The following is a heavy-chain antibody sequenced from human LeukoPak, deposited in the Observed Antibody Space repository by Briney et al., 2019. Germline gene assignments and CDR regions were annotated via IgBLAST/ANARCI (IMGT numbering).Heavy chain of an antibody. CDR3: ARVSQSYYYGSGSWYFDY. J-gene: IGHJ4*02. V-gene: IGHV5-51*01. CDR2: IYPGDSDT. D-gene: IGHD3-10*01. CDR1: GYSFTSYW. Sequence: HGESLKISCKGSGYSFTSYWIGWVRQMPGEGLEWMGIIYPGDSDTRYSPSFQGQVTISADKSISTAYLQWSSLKASDTAMYYCARVSQSYYYGSGSWYFDYWGQGTLVTVSS.